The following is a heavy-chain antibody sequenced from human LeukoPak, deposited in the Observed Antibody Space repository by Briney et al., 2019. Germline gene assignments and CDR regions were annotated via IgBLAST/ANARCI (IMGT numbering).Heavy chain of an antibody. V-gene: IGHV3-23*01. CDR1: GLTFSSYA. J-gene: IGHJ4*02. Sequence: GGSLRLSCAASGLTFSSYAMSWVRQPPGKGLEWISAISGSGGSTYYADSVKRRFTISRDNSKNTLYLQMNSLRAEDTAVYYCANLPGYSSSWYPFDYWGQGTLVTVSS. CDR2: ISGSGGST. CDR3: ANLPGYSSSWYPFDY. D-gene: IGHD6-13*01.